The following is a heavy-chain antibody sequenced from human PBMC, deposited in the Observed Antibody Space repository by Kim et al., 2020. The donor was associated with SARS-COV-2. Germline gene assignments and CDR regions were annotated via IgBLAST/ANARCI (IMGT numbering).Heavy chain of an antibody. J-gene: IGHJ6*02. CDR1: GGSISSYY. V-gene: IGHV4-59*01. D-gene: IGHD3-22*01. CDR3: ARDRTGVDSDEDYYYGMDV. CDR2: IYYSGST. Sequence: SETLSLTCTVSGGSISSYYWSWIRQPPGKGLEWIGYIYYSGSTNYNPSLKSRVTISVDTSKNQFSLKLSSVTAADTAVYYCARDRTGVDSDEDYYYGMDVWGQGTTVTVSS.